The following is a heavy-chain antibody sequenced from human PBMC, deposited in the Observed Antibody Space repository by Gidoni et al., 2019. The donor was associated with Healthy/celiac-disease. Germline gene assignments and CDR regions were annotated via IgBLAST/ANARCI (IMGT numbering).Heavy chain of an antibody. V-gene: IGHV3-21*01. Sequence: EVQLVESGGGLVKPGGSLRLSCAASGFTFRSYSMNWVRQAPGKGLEWVSSISSSSSYIYYADSVKGRFTISRDNAKNSLYLQMNSLRAEDTAVYYCARAYCSGGSCWRIPEDYGMDVWGQGTTVTVSS. D-gene: IGHD2-15*01. CDR3: ARAYCSGGSCWRIPEDYGMDV. J-gene: IGHJ6*02. CDR1: GFTFRSYS. CDR2: ISSSSSYI.